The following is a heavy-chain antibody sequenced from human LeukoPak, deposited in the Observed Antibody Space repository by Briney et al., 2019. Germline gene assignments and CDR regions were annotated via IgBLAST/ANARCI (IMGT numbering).Heavy chain of an antibody. J-gene: IGHJ6*03. CDR2: INPNVGGP. CDR1: GYTFTGYH. CDR3: ARGDVTGLGEYYYMDV. Sequence: ASVKVSCKASGYTFTGYHIHWVRQAPGQGLEWMGWINPNVGGPKYALKFQGRVTMTRDTPISTAYMDLSRLTPDDTAVYYCARGDVTGLGEYYYMDVWGKGTTVTISS. V-gene: IGHV1-2*02. D-gene: IGHD2-21*02.